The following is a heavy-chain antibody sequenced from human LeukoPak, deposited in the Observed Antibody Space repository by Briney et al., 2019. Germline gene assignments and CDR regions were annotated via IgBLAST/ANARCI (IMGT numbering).Heavy chain of an antibody. CDR2: ISYDGITN. J-gene: IGHJ4*02. CDR3: AKKAAPVSAIRAGFDY. CDR1: GFTFTSYG. V-gene: IGHV3-30*18. Sequence: GGCLRLSCSASGFTFTSYGMHWVRQAPGKGLEWVAVISYDGITNYYADSVKGRFTVSRDNSENTLYLQMNSLRADDTAVYYCAKKAAPVSAIRAGFDYWGQGTLVTVSS. D-gene: IGHD2-21*01.